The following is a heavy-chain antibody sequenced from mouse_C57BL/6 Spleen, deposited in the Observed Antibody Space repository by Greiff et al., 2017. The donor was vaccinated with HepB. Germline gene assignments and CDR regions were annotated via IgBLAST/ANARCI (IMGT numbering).Heavy chain of an antibody. J-gene: IGHJ3*01. V-gene: IGHV1-81*01. CDR2: IYPRSGNT. Sequence: VQLQQSGAELARPGASVKLSCKASGYTFTSYGISWVKQRTGQGLEWIGEIYPRSGNTYYNEKFKGKATLTAAKSSSTAYMELRRLTSEDSAVYFCAAAQATPAYWGQGTLVTVSA. CDR3: AAAQATPAY. D-gene: IGHD3-2*02. CDR1: GYTFTSYG.